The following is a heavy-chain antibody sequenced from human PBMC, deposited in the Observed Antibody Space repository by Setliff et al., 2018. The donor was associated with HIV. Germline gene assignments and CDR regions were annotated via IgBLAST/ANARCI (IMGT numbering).Heavy chain of an antibody. CDR3: VRGPQWLVQKGRVYYLDY. CDR2: IYYSGSA. Sequence: SETLSLTCGVSGYSISSDYCWGWIRQPPGKGLEWIGCIYYSGSAYYNPSLQSRVTISVDTSKNQVSLKLNSMTAADTAVYFCVRGPQWLVQKGRVYYLDYWGQGALVTVSS. V-gene: IGHV4-38-2*01. D-gene: IGHD6-19*01. J-gene: IGHJ4*02. CDR1: GYSISSDYC.